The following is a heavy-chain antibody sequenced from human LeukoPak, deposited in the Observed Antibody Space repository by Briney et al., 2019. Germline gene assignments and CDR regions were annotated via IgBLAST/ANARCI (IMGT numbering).Heavy chain of an antibody. CDR2: ISGSGTTT. Sequence: GGSLRLSCAASGFTFSDYYTTWIRQAPGKGLEWLSHISGSGTTTYYADSVKGRFTISRDNAKNSVYLQLNSLRAEDTAVYYCARVLNFMAAHFFDYWGQGTLVTVSS. V-gene: IGHV3-11*01. D-gene: IGHD3-16*01. CDR1: GFTFSDYY. J-gene: IGHJ4*02. CDR3: ARVLNFMAAHFFDY.